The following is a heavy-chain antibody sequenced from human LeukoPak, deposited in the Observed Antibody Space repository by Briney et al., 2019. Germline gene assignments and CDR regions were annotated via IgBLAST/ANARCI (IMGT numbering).Heavy chain of an antibody. CDR1: GGSISRKY. CDR2: IYNGGNT. J-gene: IGHJ4*02. V-gene: IGHV4-59*08. D-gene: IGHD1-26*01. CDR3: ARHSPVGATSLFDY. Sequence: SETLSLTCTVSGGSISRKYWSWIRQPPGKGLEWIGYIYNGGNTNYNPSLKSRVTMSVDTSKNQFSLKLSSVTAADTAVYYCARHSPVGATSLFDYWGQGTLVTVSS.